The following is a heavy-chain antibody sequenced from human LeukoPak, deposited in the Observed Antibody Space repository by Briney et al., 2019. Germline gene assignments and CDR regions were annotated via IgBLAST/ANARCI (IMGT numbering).Heavy chain of an antibody. CDR2: IIPIFGTA. CDR1: VGTFSSYA. CDR3: ARSYDSSGYYGGRRAFDI. Sequence: ASVKVSCKASVGTFSSYAISWVRQAPGQGLEWMGGIIPIFGTANYAQKFQGRVTITADESTSTAYMELSSLRSEDTAVYYCARSYDSSGYYGGRRAFDIWGQGTMVTVSS. J-gene: IGHJ3*02. D-gene: IGHD3-22*01. V-gene: IGHV1-69*13.